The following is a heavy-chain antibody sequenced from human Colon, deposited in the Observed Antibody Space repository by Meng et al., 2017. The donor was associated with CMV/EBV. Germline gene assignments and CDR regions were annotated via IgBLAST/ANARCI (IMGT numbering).Heavy chain of an antibody. CDR1: GFPFRTLA. CDR3: AKGVTSEYTYRAFDI. V-gene: IGHV3-23*01. CDR2: TYYGGGT. J-gene: IGHJ3*02. D-gene: IGHD4-17*01. Sequence: SGFPFRTLAMGWVSQAPGKGLQWVSSTYYGGGTHYSDSVKGRFTISRDPSENTVYLQMRSLRADDTAVYYCAKGVTSEYTYRAFDILGQGTKVTVSS.